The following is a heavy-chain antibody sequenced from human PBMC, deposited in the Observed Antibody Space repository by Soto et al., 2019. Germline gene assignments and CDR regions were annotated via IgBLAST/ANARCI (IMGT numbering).Heavy chain of an antibody. CDR3: ARVVGDGYNQSPHYFGY. J-gene: IGHJ4*02. D-gene: IGHD5-12*01. CDR2: IYYSGST. CDR1: GGSISSGGYY. Sequence: SETLSLTCTVSGGSISSGGYYWSWIRQHPGKGLEWIGYIYYSGSTYYNPSLKSRVTISVDTSKNQFSLKLSSVTAADTAVYYCARVVGDGYNQSPHYFGYWGQGTLVTVSS. V-gene: IGHV4-31*03.